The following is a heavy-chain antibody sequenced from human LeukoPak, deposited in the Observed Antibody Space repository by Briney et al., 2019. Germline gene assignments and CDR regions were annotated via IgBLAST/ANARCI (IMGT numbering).Heavy chain of an antibody. Sequence: GGSLRLSCAASGFTFSRYWMSWVRQAPGKGLEWVANIREDGSDKHYVNSVKGRFTISRDNAKNSLYLQMNSLRAEDTAVYYCARGQDWNHDYWGQGTLVTVSS. CDR2: IREDGSDK. CDR1: GFTFSRYW. V-gene: IGHV3-7*01. J-gene: IGHJ4*02. D-gene: IGHD1-1*01. CDR3: ARGQDWNHDY.